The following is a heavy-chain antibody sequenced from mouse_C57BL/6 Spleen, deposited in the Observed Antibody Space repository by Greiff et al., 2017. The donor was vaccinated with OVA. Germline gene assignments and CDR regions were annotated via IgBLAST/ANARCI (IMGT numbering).Heavy chain of an antibody. V-gene: IGHV14-2*01. D-gene: IGHD2-4*01. Sequence: VHVKQSGAELVKPGASVKLSCTASGFNIKDYYMHWVKQRTEQGLEWIGRIDPEDGETKYAPKFQGKATITADTSSNTAYLQLSSLTSEDTAVYYCASPYDYDVGFAYWGQGTLVTVSA. CDR1: GFNIKDYY. CDR2: IDPEDGET. J-gene: IGHJ3*01. CDR3: ASPYDYDVGFAY.